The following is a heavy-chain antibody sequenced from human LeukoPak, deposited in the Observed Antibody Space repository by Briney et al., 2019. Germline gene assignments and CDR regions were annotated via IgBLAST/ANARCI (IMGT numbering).Heavy chain of an antibody. Sequence: GGSLRLSCAASGFSFSSYSMNWVRQAPGKGLEWVSSTSSSSYIYYANSLKGRFTISRDNAKKSLYLQMNSLRAEDTAVYHCARSGYYYDSSGYYFNWYFDLWGRGTLVTVSS. CDR2: TSSSSYI. D-gene: IGHD3-22*01. CDR1: GFSFSSYS. V-gene: IGHV3-21*01. J-gene: IGHJ2*01. CDR3: ARSGYYYDSSGYYFNWYFDL.